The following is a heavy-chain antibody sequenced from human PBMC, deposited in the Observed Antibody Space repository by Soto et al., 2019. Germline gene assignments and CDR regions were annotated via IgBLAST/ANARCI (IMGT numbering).Heavy chain of an antibody. V-gene: IGHV5-51*01. D-gene: IGHD3-22*01. J-gene: IGHJ6*02. CDR3: ARHLDYYDSSGHYYYYYGMDV. CDR2: IYPGDSDT. Sequence: PGESLKISCKGSGYSFTSYWIGWVRQMPGKGLEWVGIIYPGDSDTRYSPSFQGQVTISADKSISTAYLQWSSLKASDTAMYYCARHLDYYDSSGHYYYYYGMDVWGQGTTVTVSS. CDR1: GYSFTSYW.